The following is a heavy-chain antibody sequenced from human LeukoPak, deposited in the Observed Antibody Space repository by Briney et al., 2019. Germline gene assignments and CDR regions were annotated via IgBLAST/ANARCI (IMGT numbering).Heavy chain of an antibody. J-gene: IGHJ4*02. D-gene: IGHD3-22*01. CDR2: VYSGGST. Sequence: GGSLRLSCAASGFTVSNNYMSWVRQAPGKGLEWVSVVYSGGSTYYADSVKGRFTISRDNSKNTLYLQMNSLRAEDTAVYYCARGHRSYYDVSGDYYFDYWGQGTLVTVSS. CDR1: GFTVSNNY. CDR3: ARGHRSYYDVSGDYYFDY. V-gene: IGHV3-53*01.